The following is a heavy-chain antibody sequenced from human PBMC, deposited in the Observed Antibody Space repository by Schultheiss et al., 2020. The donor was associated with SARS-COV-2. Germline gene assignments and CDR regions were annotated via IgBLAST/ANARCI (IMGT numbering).Heavy chain of an antibody. V-gene: IGHV4-34*01. J-gene: IGHJ6*03. CDR1: GGSISSYY. Sequence: SETLSLTCTVSGGSISSYYWSWIRQPPGKGLEWIGEINHSGSTNYNPSLKSRVTISVDTSKNQFSLKLSSVTAADTAVYYCARGGYMDVWGKGTTVTVSS. CDR3: ARGGYMDV. CDR2: INHSGST.